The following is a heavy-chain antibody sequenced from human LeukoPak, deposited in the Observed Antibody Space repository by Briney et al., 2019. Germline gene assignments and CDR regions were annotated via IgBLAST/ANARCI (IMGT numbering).Heavy chain of an antibody. CDR3: AKQHWRSGYEVNWFDP. V-gene: IGHV3-30*18. CDR2: ISYDGSNK. Sequence: GGSLRLSCAASGFTFSSYGMHWVRQAPGKGLEWVAVISYDGSNKYYADSVKGRFTISRDNSKNTLYLQMNSLRAEDTAVYYCAKQHWRSGYEVNWFDPWGQGTLVTVSS. J-gene: IGHJ5*02. D-gene: IGHD5-12*01. CDR1: GFTFSSYG.